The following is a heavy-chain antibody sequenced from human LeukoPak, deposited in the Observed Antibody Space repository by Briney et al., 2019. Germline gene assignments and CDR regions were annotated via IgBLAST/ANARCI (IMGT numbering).Heavy chain of an antibody. D-gene: IGHD4-17*01. CDR1: GGSISSGGYY. CDR3: ARDSDYGDPYYYYGMDV. J-gene: IGHJ6*02. V-gene: IGHV4-31*03. CDR2: IYYSGST. Sequence: PSQTLSLTCTVSGGSISSGGYYWSWIRQHPGKGLEWIGYIYYSGSTYYNPSLKSRVTISVDTSKNQFSLKLSSVTAADTAVYYCARDSDYGDPYYYYGMDVWGQGTTVTVSS.